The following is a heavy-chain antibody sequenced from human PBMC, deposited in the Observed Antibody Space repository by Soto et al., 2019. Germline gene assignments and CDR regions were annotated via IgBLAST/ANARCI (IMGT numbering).Heavy chain of an antibody. Sequence: QVQLVQSGAEVKKPGSSVKVSCKASGGTFSSYAISWVRQAPGQGLEWMGGIIPILGTANYAQKFQGRVTITAGESTSTAYMELSSLRSEDTAVYYCPRGGPSVVVVAAIDEYFQHWGQGTLVTVSS. D-gene: IGHD2-15*01. CDR3: PRGGPSVVVVAAIDEYFQH. J-gene: IGHJ1*01. CDR1: GGTFSSYA. CDR2: IIPILGTA. V-gene: IGHV1-69*01.